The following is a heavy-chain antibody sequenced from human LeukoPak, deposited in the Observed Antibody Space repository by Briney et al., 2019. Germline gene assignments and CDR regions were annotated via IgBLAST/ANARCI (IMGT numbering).Heavy chain of an antibody. CDR3: ARGFGAGNYYYGWFDP. V-gene: IGHV4-30-4*01. Sequence: ASETLSPTCTVSGASISSGDYHWNWIRQPPGKGLEWIGFIHDSGSTYYNPSLKSRVSISRDMSKNQLSLMLSSVTAADTAVYYCARGFGAGNYYYGWFDPWGQGTLVSVSS. CDR1: GASISSGDYH. D-gene: IGHD3-10*01. CDR2: IHDSGST. J-gene: IGHJ5*02.